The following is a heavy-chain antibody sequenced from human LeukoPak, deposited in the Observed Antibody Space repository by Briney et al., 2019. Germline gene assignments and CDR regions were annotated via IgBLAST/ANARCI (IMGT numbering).Heavy chain of an antibody. V-gene: IGHV3-7*03. Sequence: GGSLRLSCAASGFTFNNYAMHWARQAPGKGLEWVASINHNGNVNYYVDSVKGRFTISRDNAKNSLYLQMSNLRAEDTAVYFCARGGGLDVWGQGATVTVSS. CDR1: GFTFNNYA. CDR3: ARGGGLDV. J-gene: IGHJ6*02. CDR2: INHNGNVN. D-gene: IGHD3-16*01.